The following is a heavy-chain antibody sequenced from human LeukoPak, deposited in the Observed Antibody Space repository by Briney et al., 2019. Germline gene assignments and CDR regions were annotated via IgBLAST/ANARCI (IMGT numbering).Heavy chain of an antibody. V-gene: IGHV3-23*01. Sequence: GGSLRLSCAASGFAFSSYPMSWVRLAPGKGLEWLSDISATGDSANYADSVKGRFTISRDNAKNTLHLQMNSLRVEDTAVYYCARDAADTVRGGDYWGQGTLVTVSS. J-gene: IGHJ4*02. CDR2: ISATGDSA. D-gene: IGHD5-18*01. CDR1: GFAFSSYP. CDR3: ARDAADTVRGGDY.